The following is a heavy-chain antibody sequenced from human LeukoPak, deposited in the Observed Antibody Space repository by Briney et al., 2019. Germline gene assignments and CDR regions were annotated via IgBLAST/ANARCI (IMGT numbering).Heavy chain of an antibody. Sequence: PGGSLTLSCGASGFAFRNYSMSWVRQGPGQGLEWVSLISASGRYIYYADSVKGRFTISRDNAKNSLFLQMNALRAEDTALYYCARDPWEIAYCGDDCYKGYFDLWGQGALVTVSS. D-gene: IGHD2-21*02. V-gene: IGHV3-21*01. CDR1: GFAFRNYS. CDR3: ARDPWEIAYCGDDCYKGYFDL. J-gene: IGHJ4*02. CDR2: ISASGRYI.